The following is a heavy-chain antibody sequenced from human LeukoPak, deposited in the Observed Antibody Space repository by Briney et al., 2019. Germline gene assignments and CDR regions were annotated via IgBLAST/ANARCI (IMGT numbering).Heavy chain of an antibody. CDR1: GGSISSSSYY. CDR3: ARQKGYSSGWYFDY. J-gene: IGHJ4*02. Sequence: SETLSLTCTVSGGSISSSSYYWGWIRQPPGKGLEWIGSIYYSGSTYYIPSLKSRVTISVDTSKNQFSLKRSSVTAADTAVYYCARQKGYSSGWYFDYWGQGTLVTVSS. V-gene: IGHV4-39*01. D-gene: IGHD6-19*01. CDR2: IYYSGST.